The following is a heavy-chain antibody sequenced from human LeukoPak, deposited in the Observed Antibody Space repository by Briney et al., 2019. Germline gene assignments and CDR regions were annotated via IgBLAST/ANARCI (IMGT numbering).Heavy chain of an antibody. CDR3: VREDTPATANY. Sequence: GGSLRLSCAASGFHFANHAMSWVRQTAGKGLEWVSAISGGGDITYYADSVKGRFTISRDNSKDTLFLQMHSLRPGDTAVYYCVREDTPATANYWGQGTLVTISS. CDR2: ISGGGDIT. J-gene: IGHJ4*02. D-gene: IGHD2-21*02. V-gene: IGHV3-23*01. CDR1: GFHFANHA.